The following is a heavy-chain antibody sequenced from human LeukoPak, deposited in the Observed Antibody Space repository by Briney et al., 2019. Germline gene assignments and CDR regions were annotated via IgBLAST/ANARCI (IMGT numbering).Heavy chain of an antibody. CDR2: IYYGGST. D-gene: IGHD1-26*01. CDR3: ARAVGAKLFDY. V-gene: IGHV4-39*07. J-gene: IGHJ4*02. CDR1: GDSISSSSYY. Sequence: SETLSLTCTVSGDSISSSSYYWGWIRQPPGKGLEWIGSIYYGGSTYYNPSLKSRVTISVDTSKNQFSLKLSSVTAADTAVYYCARAVGAKLFDYWGQGTLVTVSS.